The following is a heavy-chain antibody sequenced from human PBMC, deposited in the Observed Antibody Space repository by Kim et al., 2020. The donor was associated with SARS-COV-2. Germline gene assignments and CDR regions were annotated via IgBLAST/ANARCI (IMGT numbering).Heavy chain of an antibody. V-gene: IGHV3-30*01. CDR3: ARVGDH. Sequence: NDGTEQHYAESVEGRFTVSRDNARNTLDLQMNRLTSDDTAVYFCARVGDHWGQGTLVMVSS. J-gene: IGHJ4*01. CDR2: NDGTEQ.